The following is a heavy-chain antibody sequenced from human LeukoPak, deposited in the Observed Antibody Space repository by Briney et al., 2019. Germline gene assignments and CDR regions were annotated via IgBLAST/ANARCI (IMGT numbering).Heavy chain of an antibody. D-gene: IGHD6-19*01. V-gene: IGHV3-21*01. Sequence: PGGSLRLSCAASGFTFSSYSMNWVRQAPWKGLEWVSSISSSSSYIYYADSVKGRFTISRDNAKNSLYLQMNSLRAEDTAVYYCARDVSTGIAVAPDAFDIWGQGTMVTVSS. J-gene: IGHJ3*02. CDR3: ARDVSTGIAVAPDAFDI. CDR1: GFTFSSYS. CDR2: ISSSSSYI.